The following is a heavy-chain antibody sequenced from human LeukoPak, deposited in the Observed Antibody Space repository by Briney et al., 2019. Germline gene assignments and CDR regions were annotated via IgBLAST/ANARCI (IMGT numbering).Heavy chain of an antibody. CDR1: GGSISSSSYF. V-gene: IGHV4-39*01. CDR3: ARQLYVSGSYYAPMDV. J-gene: IGHJ6*03. CDR2: VHHSGST. D-gene: IGHD3-10*01. Sequence: PSETLSLTCTVSGGSISSSSYFWGWIRQPPGKGLEWIASVHHSGSTYYNPSLKSRLTISVDTSKNQFSLKMSSVTAADTAVYFCARQLYVSGSYYAPMDVWGKGTTVTISS.